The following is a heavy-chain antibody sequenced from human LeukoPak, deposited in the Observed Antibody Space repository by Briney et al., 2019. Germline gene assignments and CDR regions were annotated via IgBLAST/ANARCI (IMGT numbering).Heavy chain of an antibody. J-gene: IGHJ6*03. CDR2: YYSGGGT. Sequence: PGGSLRLSCAASTFTVSSNYMSWVRQAPGRGLEGVSVYYSGGGTYYAASVKGRVTISSDNSKNTLYLQMNSLRAEDTAVYYCACPFVGAARRSRYYYMDVWGKGTTVSVSS. CDR1: TFTVSSNY. CDR3: ACPFVGAARRSRYYYMDV. D-gene: IGHD6-6*01. V-gene: IGHV3-66*02.